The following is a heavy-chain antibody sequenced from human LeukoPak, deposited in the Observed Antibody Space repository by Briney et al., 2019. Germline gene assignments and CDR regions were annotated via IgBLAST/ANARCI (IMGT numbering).Heavy chain of an antibody. J-gene: IGHJ4*02. CDR2: ISIGGDTT. D-gene: IGHD4-17*01. CDR3: AKEIRPNDC. V-gene: IGHV3-23*01. CDR1: GFTFSSHG. Sequence: GGSLRLYCAASGFTFSSHGMCWVRQALGRGLEWVSSISIGGDTTYSDSVKGRFTISRDNSKNTLYLQLDSLRAEDTAIYYCAKEIRPNDCWGQGTLVTVSS.